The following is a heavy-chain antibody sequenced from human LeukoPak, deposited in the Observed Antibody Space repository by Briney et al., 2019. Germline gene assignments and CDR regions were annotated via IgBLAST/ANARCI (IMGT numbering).Heavy chain of an antibody. V-gene: IGHV3-74*01. D-gene: IGHD2-2*01. CDR2: IKSDGSST. CDR3: ARGSVVPAAIGYYYYMDV. Sequence: GGSLRLSCAASGFTFNNYWMHWVRQAPGKGLVWVSRIKSDGSSTSYADSVKGRFTISRDNSKNTLYLQMNSLRAEDTAVYYCARGSVVPAAIGYYYYMDVWGKGTTVTISS. CDR1: GFTFNNYW. J-gene: IGHJ6*03.